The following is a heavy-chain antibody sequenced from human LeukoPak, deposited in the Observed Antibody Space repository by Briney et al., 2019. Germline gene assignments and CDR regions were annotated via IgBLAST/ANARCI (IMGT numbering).Heavy chain of an antibody. CDR2: IYYSGST. CDR1: GGSISSSSYY. V-gene: IGHV4-39*01. J-gene: IGHJ5*02. CDR3: ARRVVPAATWFDP. D-gene: IGHD2-2*01. Sequence: SETLSLTCTVSGGSISSSSYYWGWIRQPPGKGLEWIGSIYYSGSTYYNPSLKSRVTISVDTSKNQFSLKLSSVTAADTAVYYCARRVVPAATWFDPWAREPWSPSPQ.